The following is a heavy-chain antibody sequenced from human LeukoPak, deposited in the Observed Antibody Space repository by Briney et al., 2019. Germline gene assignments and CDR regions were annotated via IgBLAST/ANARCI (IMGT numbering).Heavy chain of an antibody. Sequence: GGSLRLSCAASGFTFSSYTMNWVRQPPGKGLEWVSNIGTSSTTIYYADSVKGRFTISRDNSKNTLYLQMNSLRAEDTAVYYCAKDKLLYGNPPFDYWGQGTLVTVSS. V-gene: IGHV3-48*01. CDR3: AKDKLLYGNPPFDY. CDR2: IGTSSTTI. D-gene: IGHD4-23*01. CDR1: GFTFSSYT. J-gene: IGHJ4*02.